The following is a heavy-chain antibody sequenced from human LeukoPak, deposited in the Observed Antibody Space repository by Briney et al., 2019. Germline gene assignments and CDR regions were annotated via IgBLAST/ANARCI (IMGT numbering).Heavy chain of an antibody. Sequence: GGSLRLSCAASGFIFSSHAMSWVRQAPGKGLEWVSDISGSGGSTLYADSVKGRFTISRDNSKNTLYLQMNSLTAEDTAVYYCANTGTYLGLVDYWGQGTLVTVSS. CDR3: ANTGTYLGLVDY. J-gene: IGHJ4*02. CDR2: ISGSGGST. D-gene: IGHD1-14*01. CDR1: GFIFSSHA. V-gene: IGHV3-23*01.